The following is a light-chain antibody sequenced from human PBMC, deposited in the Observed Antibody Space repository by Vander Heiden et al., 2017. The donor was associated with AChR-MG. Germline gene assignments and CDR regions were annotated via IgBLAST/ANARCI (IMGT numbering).Light chain of an antibody. Sequence: DIQMTQSPSSLSASVGDRVIITCRASQSISSYLNWHPQKPGKAPGLLIYAASSLQSGVPSRFSGTGSGTDFTLNISSLQPGDFASYYCQQSYRTPYTFAYGTKL. CDR3: QQSYRTPYT. CDR1: QSISSY. CDR2: AAS. J-gene: IGKJ2*01. V-gene: IGKV1-39*01.